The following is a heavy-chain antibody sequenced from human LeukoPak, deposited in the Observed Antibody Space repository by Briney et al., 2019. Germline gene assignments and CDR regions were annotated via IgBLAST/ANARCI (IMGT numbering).Heavy chain of an antibody. Sequence: SETLSLTCTVSGGSISSYYWSWIRQPPGKGLEWIGYIYYSGSTNYNPSLKSRVTISVDTSKNQFSLKLSSVTAADTAVDYCARAHVQWLVPRWFDPWGQGTLVTVSS. CDR3: ARAHVQWLVPRWFDP. V-gene: IGHV4-59*01. J-gene: IGHJ5*02. CDR1: GGSISSYY. CDR2: IYYSGST. D-gene: IGHD6-19*01.